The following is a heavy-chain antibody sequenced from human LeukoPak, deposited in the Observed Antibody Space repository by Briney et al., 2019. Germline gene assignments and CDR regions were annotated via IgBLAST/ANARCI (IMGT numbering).Heavy chain of an antibody. CDR3: TTAGGYSA. J-gene: IGHJ3*01. CDR2: IKSKTDGRTT. Sequence: GRSLRLSCAASGFTFSNAWMSWVRQAPGKGLEWVGRIKSKTDGRTTDYAAPVKGRFTISRDDSKNTLYLQMNSLKTEDTAVYYCTTAGGYSAWGQGTMVTVSS. CDR1: GFTFSNAW. V-gene: IGHV3-15*01. D-gene: IGHD2-15*01.